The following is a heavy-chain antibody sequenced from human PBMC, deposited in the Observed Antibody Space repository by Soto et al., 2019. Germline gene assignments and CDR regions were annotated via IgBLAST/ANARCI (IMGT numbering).Heavy chain of an antibody. V-gene: IGHV3-33*01. CDR3: ARGIYGVVVTTDY. J-gene: IGHJ4*02. Sequence: QVQLVESGGGVVQPGRSLRLSCAASGFTFSSYGMHWVRQAPGKGLEWVAVIWYDGSNKYYADSVKGRFTISRDNSKNTLYLQMNSLRAEDTAGYYCARGIYGVVVTTDYWGQGTLVTVSS. CDR1: GFTFSSYG. D-gene: IGHD3-22*01. CDR2: IWYDGSNK.